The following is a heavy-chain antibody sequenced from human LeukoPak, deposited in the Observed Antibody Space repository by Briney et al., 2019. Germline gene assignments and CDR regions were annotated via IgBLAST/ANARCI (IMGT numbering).Heavy chain of an antibody. CDR1: GFTFSSYA. J-gene: IGHJ4*02. D-gene: IGHD5-12*01. V-gene: IGHV3-23*01. CDR3: ARDRPLSGYDFDS. Sequence: GGSLRLSCAASGFTFSSYAMSWVRQAPGKGLEWVSAISGSGGSTYYADAVKGRFTISRDNGRNSLFLQMNSLRAEDTAIYYCARDRPLSGYDFDSWGQGTLVTVSS. CDR2: ISGSGGST.